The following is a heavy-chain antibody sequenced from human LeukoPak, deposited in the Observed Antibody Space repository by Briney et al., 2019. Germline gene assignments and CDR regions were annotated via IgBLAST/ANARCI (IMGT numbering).Heavy chain of an antibody. V-gene: IGHV4-4*07. CDR1: GGSISGYY. Sequence: PSETLSLTCTVSGGSISGYYWSWVRQPAGKALESIGRIYSSGSTNYNPSLKSRATMSVDTSKNQFSLKLSSVTAADTAVYYCAREHPVAIAADYWGQGTLVTVSS. CDR3: AREHPVAIAADY. J-gene: IGHJ4*02. D-gene: IGHD5-12*01. CDR2: IYSSGST.